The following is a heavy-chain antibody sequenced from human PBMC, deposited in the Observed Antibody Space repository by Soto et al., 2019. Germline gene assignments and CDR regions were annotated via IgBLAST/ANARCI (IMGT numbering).Heavy chain of an antibody. CDR2: INGAGSA. CDR1: GASFSDYS. J-gene: IGHJ4*02. CDR3: ARGLFSGTSYSGGWSFFDY. Sequence: QVQLQQWGAGLLKPSETLSLTCAFSGASFSDYSWTWIRQFPGKGREWIGQINGAGSASYNPSLKSRGAISIGTSNTGVFLDLPSVTAADTAVYYCARGLFSGTSYSGGWSFFDYWGQGTLVTVSS. V-gene: IGHV4-34*01. D-gene: IGHD2-15*01.